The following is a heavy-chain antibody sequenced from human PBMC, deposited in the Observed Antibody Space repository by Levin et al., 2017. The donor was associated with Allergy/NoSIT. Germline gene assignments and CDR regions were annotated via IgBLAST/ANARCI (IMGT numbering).Heavy chain of an antibody. CDR3: ARDMGTTFVDLVGNTGWLRWYFDL. V-gene: IGHV1-2*02. CDR2: INPNSGGT. Sequence: ASVKVSCKASGYTFTDYYMHWVRQAPGQGLEWMGWINPNSGGTNNAQRFQGRVTMTRDTTIGTTYMELSSLISDDTAVYYCARDMGTTFVDLVGNTGWLRWYFDLWGRGTLVTVSS. CDR1: GYTFTDYY. J-gene: IGHJ2*01. D-gene: IGHD6-19*01.